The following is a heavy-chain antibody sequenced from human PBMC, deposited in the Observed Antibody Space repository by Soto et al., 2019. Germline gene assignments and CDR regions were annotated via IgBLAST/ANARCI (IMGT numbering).Heavy chain of an antibody. Sequence: EVQLLESGGGLVQPGGSLRLSCAASGFTFSSYAMSWVRQAPGKGLEWVSAISGSGGSTYYADSVKGRFTISRDNSKNTLYLQMNSLRAEDTDVYYCAKPGYCSGGSCYTRAPFDYWGQGTLVTVSS. CDR3: AKPGYCSGGSCYTRAPFDY. J-gene: IGHJ4*02. CDR2: ISGSGGST. CDR1: GFTFSSYA. D-gene: IGHD2-15*01. V-gene: IGHV3-23*01.